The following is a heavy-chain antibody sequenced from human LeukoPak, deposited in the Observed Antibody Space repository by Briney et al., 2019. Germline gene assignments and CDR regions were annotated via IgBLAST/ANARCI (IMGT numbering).Heavy chain of an antibody. CDR2: ISYDGNSK. CDR3: AKELWFGTFDY. V-gene: IGHV3-30*18. CDR1: GFTFSTFG. D-gene: IGHD3-10*01. Sequence: GRSLRRSCAASGFTFSTFGMHWVRQAPGKGLEWVAVISYDGNSKFYADSVKGRFTISRDNSKNTVFLQMNSLRAEDTAVYYCAKELWFGTFDYWGQGTLVTGSP. J-gene: IGHJ4*02.